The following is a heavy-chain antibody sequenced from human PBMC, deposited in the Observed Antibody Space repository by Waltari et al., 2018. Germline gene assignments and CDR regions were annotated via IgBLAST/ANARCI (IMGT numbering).Heavy chain of an antibody. CDR1: GFTFSNSW. CDR2: IKPDGSEK. J-gene: IGHJ6*02. CDR3: SKSRDV. V-gene: IGHV3-7*01. Sequence: EVQMVESGGGLVQPGGSLRLSCAASGFTFSNSWMDWVRQAPGKGLEGIANIKPDGSEKNYVDSVKGRFTISRDNTKNSLYLQMNRLRAEDTAVYYCSKSRDVWGPGTSVTVSS.